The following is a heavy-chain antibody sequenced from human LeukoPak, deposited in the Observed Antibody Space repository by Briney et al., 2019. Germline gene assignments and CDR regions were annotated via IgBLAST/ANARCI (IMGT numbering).Heavy chain of an antibody. Sequence: TGRSLRLSYAASGFTFDDYAMHWVRQAPGKGLEWVSGISWNSGSIGYADSVKGRFTISRDNAKNSLYLQMNSLRAEDTALYYCAKGAGYCSSTSCYYFDYWGQGTLVTVSS. CDR1: GFTFDDYA. CDR3: AKGAGYCSSTSCYYFDY. J-gene: IGHJ4*02. CDR2: ISWNSGSI. D-gene: IGHD2-2*01. V-gene: IGHV3-9*01.